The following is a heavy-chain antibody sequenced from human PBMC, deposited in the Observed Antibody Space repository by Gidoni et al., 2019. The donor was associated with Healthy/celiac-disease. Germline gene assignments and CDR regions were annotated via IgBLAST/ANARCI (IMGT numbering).Heavy chain of an antibody. D-gene: IGHD6-13*01. CDR3: ARRLIAAAGKTSFNAFDI. V-gene: IGHV4-39*01. CDR2: IYYSGST. CDR1: GGSISSSSYY. Sequence: QLQLQESGPGLVKPSETLSLTCTVSGGSISSSSYYWGWIRQPPGKGLEWIGSIYYSGSTYYNPSLKSRVTISVDTSKNQFSLKLSSVTAADTAVYYCARRLIAAAGKTSFNAFDIWGQGTMVTVSS. J-gene: IGHJ3*02.